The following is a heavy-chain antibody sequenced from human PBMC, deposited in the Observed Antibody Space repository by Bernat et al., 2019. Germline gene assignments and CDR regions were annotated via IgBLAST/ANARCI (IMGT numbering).Heavy chain of an antibody. V-gene: IGHV4-39*01. CDR1: GASISSSSYY. CDR2: IYYSGIT. J-gene: IGHJ4*02. Sequence: QLQLQESGPGLVKPSETLSLTCTVSGASISSSSYYWGWIRHPPGKGLEWIGSIYYSGITDYNPSLKSRVTISVDTSKSKFSLELSSVNAADTAVYYCAGRAAAGPFDYWGQGTLVTVSS. D-gene: IGHD6-25*01. CDR3: AGRAAAGPFDY.